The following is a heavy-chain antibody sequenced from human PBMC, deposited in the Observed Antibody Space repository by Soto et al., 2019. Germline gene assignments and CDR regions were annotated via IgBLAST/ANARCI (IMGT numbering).Heavy chain of an antibody. D-gene: IGHD3-9*01. CDR1: GGSFSGYY. CDR2: INHSGST. CDR3: ARVKLPLIYFDRQHAKKLGAFDI. V-gene: IGHV4-34*01. J-gene: IGHJ3*02. Sequence: SETLSLTCAVYGGSFSGYYWSWIRQPPGKGLEWIGEINHSGSTNYNPSLKSRVTISVDTSKNQFSLKLSSVTAADTAVYYCARVKLPLIYFDRQHAKKLGAFDIWGQGTMVTVSS.